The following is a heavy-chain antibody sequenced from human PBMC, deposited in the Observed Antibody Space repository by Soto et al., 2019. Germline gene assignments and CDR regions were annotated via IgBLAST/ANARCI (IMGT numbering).Heavy chain of an antibody. CDR3: ARALGDGMDV. J-gene: IGHJ6*02. CDR2: ISSTSSYI. Sequence: GSLRLSCAASGFTFSSCTMNWVRQAPGKGLEWVSSISSTSSYIYYADSVKGRFTISRDNAKDSLYLQMNSLRAEDTALYYCARALGDGMDVWGQGTTVTVSS. V-gene: IGHV3-21*01. CDR1: GFTFSSCT.